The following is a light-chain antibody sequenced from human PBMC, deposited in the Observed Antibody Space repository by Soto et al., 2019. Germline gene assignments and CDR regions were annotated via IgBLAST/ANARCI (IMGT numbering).Light chain of an antibody. Sequence: QSVLTQPASVSGSPGQSIAISCTGTSNDVGAYHFVSWFQQHPGKAPKLIIYDVENRPSGVSARFSASKSGNTASLTISGLQAEDEADYYCSSYVTDDTYVFGSGTKLTVL. V-gene: IGLV2-14*03. CDR2: DVE. CDR3: SSYVTDDTYV. J-gene: IGLJ1*01. CDR1: SNDVGAYHF.